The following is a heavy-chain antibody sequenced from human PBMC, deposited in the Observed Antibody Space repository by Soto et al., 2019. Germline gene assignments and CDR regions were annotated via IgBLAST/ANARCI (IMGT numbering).Heavy chain of an antibody. V-gene: IGHV5-51*01. CDR3: ATWRGSSWFDY. CDR1: GYSFSTYW. D-gene: IGHD6-13*01. J-gene: IGHJ4*02. Sequence: VASLKISCKGSGYSFSTYWIAWVRQMPGKGLEWMGSIYSGDSNTRYSPSFEGQVTISADKSISTAYLQWSSLKASDTAMYYCATWRGSSWFDYWGQGTLVTV. CDR2: IYSGDSNT.